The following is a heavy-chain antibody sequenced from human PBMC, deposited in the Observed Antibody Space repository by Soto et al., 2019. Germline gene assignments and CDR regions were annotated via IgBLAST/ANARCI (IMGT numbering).Heavy chain of an antibody. J-gene: IGHJ4*02. CDR3: EAVSVVGATPYFDY. Sequence: SVKVSCKASGFTFTSSAVQWVRQARGQRLEWIGWIVVGSGNTNYAQKFQERVTITRDMSTSTAYMELSSLRSEDTAVYYCEAVSVVGATPYFDYWGQGTLVTVSS. V-gene: IGHV1-58*01. CDR2: IVVGSGNT. D-gene: IGHD1-26*01. CDR1: GFTFTSSA.